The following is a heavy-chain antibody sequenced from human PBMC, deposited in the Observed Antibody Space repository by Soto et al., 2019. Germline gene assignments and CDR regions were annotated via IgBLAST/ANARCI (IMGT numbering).Heavy chain of an antibody. D-gene: IGHD6-13*01. CDR1: GGSISRYY. V-gene: IGHV4-59*01. J-gene: IGHJ4*02. CDR3: ARAGSSSWFD. CDR2: IYYSGRT. Sequence: QVQLQESGPGLVKPSETLSLTCTVSGGSISRYYWSWIRQPPGKGLEWIGYIYYSGRTNYNPSLRSRVTISVDTSKNQFSLKLNSVTAADTAVYYCARAGSSSWFDWGQGTLVTVSS.